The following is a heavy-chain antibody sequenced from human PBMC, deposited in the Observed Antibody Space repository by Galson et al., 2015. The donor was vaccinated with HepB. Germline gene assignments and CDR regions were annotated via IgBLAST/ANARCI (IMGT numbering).Heavy chain of an antibody. CDR3: AKVGNYYSNYYYYGMDV. Sequence: SLRLSCAASGFTFSSYGMHWVRQAPGKGLEWVAVISYDGSNKYYADSVKGRFTISRDNSKNTLYLQMNSLRAEDTAVYYCAKVGNYYSNYYYYGMDVWGQGTTVTVSS. J-gene: IGHJ6*02. CDR1: GFTFSSYG. D-gene: IGHD4-11*01. V-gene: IGHV3-30*18. CDR2: ISYDGSNK.